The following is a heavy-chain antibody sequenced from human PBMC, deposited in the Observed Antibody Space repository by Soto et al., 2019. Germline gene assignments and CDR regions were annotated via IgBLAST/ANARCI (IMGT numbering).Heavy chain of an antibody. Sequence: SVKVSCKASGGTFSSYAISWVRQAPGQGLEWMGGIIPIFGTANYAQKFQGRVTITADESTSTAYMELSSLRSEGTAVYYCARARVTGYSSSWHFDYWGQGTLVTVSS. V-gene: IGHV1-69*13. J-gene: IGHJ4*02. D-gene: IGHD6-13*01. CDR2: IIPIFGTA. CDR1: GGTFSSYA. CDR3: ARARVTGYSSSWHFDY.